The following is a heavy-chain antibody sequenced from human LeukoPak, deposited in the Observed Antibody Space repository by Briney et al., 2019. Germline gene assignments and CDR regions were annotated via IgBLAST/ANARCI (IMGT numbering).Heavy chain of an antibody. V-gene: IGHV4-59*08. D-gene: IGHD2-2*01. CDR3: ARGASVVPAAIGYYYYYMDV. CDR1: GGSISSYY. CDR2: IYYSGST. J-gene: IGHJ6*03. Sequence: SETLSLTCTVSGGSISSYYWSWIRQPPGKGLEWIGYIYYSGSTNYNPSLQSRVTISVDTSKNQFSLKLSSVTAADTAVYYCARGASVVPAAIGYYYYYMDVWGKGTTVTVSS.